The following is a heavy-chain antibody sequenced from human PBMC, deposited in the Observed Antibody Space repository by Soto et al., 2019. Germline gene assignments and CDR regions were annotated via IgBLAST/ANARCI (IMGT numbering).Heavy chain of an antibody. D-gene: IGHD1-26*01. CDR3: ASRPSGSYSYYYYGMDV. V-gene: IGHV1-18*01. Sequence: ASVKVSCKASGYTFTSYGISWVLQAPGQGLEWMGWISAYNGNTNYAQKLQGRVTMTTDTSTSTAYMELRSLRSDDTAVYYCASRPSGSYSYYYYGMDVWGQGTTVTVSS. CDR1: GYTFTSYG. CDR2: ISAYNGNT. J-gene: IGHJ6*02.